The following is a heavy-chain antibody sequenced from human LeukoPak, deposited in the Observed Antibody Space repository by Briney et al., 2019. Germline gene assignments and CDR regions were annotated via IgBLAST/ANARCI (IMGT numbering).Heavy chain of an antibody. J-gene: IGHJ4*02. CDR3: ARGPDYSDSSGYFKY. CDR1: GGSISGYY. Sequence: PSETLSLTCTDSGGSISGYYWSWIRQPAGKGLEWMGRIYTSGSTNYNPSLRSRVSISVDKSKNQFSLILSSLTAADTAVYYCARGPDYSDSSGYFKYWGQGTLVTVSS. CDR2: IYTSGST. D-gene: IGHD3-22*01. V-gene: IGHV4-4*07.